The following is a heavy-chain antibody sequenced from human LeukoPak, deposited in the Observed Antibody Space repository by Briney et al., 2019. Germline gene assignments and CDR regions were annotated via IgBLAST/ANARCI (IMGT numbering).Heavy chain of an antibody. CDR2: INPYSGGT. CDR3: ARDLSYCGATSCELDAFDF. J-gene: IGHJ3*01. Sequence: GASVKVSCNASGYTFTGYYIHWVRQAPGQGLQWMGWINPYSGGTKYAQRFQGRVTMTRDTSISTAYMELSNLKSDDTALYYCARDLSYCGATSCELDAFDFWGQGTVVTVSS. D-gene: IGHD2-2*01. V-gene: IGHV1-2*02. CDR1: GYTFTGYY.